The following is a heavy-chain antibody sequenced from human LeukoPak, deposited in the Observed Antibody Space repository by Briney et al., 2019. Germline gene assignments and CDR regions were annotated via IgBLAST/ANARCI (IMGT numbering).Heavy chain of an antibody. CDR2: IHPGDSDT. CDR1: GYTFTAYW. CDR3: ARHVNWFDP. V-gene: IGHV5-51*01. Sequence: RGESLKISCQGSGYTFTAYWIGWVRQMPGKGLEWVGIIHPGDSDTRYSPSFQGQVTISADKSITTAYLQWSSLKASDTAMYYCARHVNWFDPWGQGTLVTVSS. J-gene: IGHJ5*02.